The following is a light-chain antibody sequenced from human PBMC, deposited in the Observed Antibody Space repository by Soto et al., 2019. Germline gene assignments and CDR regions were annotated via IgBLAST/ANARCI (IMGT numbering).Light chain of an antibody. V-gene: IGKV1-39*01. CDR2: DAS. CDR1: QTISTY. CDR3: QQSDSTPYT. J-gene: IGKJ2*01. Sequence: DIPMTQSPSSLSASVGDRVTITCRASQTISTYLNWYQQKPGKAPRLLLYDASSLLSGVPSRFSGSGSGTDFTLTIASLQPEDFSTYYCQQSDSTPYTFGQGTKVEI.